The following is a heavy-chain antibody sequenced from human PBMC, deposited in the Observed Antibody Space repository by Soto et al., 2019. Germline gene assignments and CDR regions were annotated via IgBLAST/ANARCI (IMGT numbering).Heavy chain of an antibody. V-gene: IGHV3-48*01. CDR3: AREVLSSGWFAAYYMDV. CDR2: ISSSSSTI. Sequence: EAQLVESGGGLVQPGGSLRLSCAASGFTFSSYIMNWVRQAPGKGLEWVSYISSSSSTIYYADSVKGRFTISRDNAKNSLYLQMNSLRAEDTAVFYCAREVLSSGWFAAYYMDVCGKGTTVTVSS. D-gene: IGHD6-19*01. J-gene: IGHJ6*03. CDR1: GFTFSSYI.